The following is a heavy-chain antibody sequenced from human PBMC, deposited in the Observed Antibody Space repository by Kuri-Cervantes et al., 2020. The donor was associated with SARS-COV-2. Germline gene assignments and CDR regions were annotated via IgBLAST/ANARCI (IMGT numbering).Heavy chain of an antibody. J-gene: IGHJ3*01. Sequence: SETLSLTCTVSGGSISSGGYYWSWVRQHPGRGPEWIGYVYHNGNTFYSPSLKSRVTMSIDTSRNQFSLRLSSVTAADTAVYYCARGGTTVPTSGAFDFWGQGTLVTVSS. CDR2: VYHNGNT. CDR1: GGSISSGGYY. V-gene: IGHV4-31*03. CDR3: ARGGTTVPTSGAFDF. D-gene: IGHD4-17*01.